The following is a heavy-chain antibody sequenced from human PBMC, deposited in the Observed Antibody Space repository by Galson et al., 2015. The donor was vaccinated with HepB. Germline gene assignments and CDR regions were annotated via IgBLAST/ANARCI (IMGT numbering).Heavy chain of an antibody. CDR2: MDPRSGNA. CDR1: GYSFTSYE. Sequence: SVKVSCKASGYSFTSYEINWVRQAPGQGLEWMAWMDPRSGNAGFAQKFQGRLTTTRDASITTAYMELSSLRPDDTAMYFCARRRRGSDLHTVFDYWGQGALITVSS. J-gene: IGHJ4*02. D-gene: IGHD6-19*01. CDR3: ARRRRGSDLHTVFDY. V-gene: IGHV1-8*01.